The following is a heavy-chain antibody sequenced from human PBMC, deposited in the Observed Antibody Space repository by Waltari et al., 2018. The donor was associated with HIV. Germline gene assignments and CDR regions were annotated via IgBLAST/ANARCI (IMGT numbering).Heavy chain of an antibody. CDR3: AKDRAFFQVGYSII. CDR1: GSTFNTHG. V-gene: IGHV3-30*18. Sequence: QVQLVESGGGVVQPGRSLRLSCAASGSTFNTHGLHWVRQAPGKGLEWVAVISYDRSTKDYADSVKGRFTISRDNSKKTVYLQMNSLRAEDTAVYYCAKDRAFFQVGYSIIWGQGTLVTVSS. D-gene: IGHD5-12*01. J-gene: IGHJ4*02. CDR2: ISYDRSTK.